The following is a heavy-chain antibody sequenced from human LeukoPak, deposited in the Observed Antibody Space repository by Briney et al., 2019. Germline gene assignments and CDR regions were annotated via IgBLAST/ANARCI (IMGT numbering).Heavy chain of an antibody. D-gene: IGHD3-9*01. Sequence: PSETLPLTCTVSGGSISSYYWSWIRQPPGKGLEWIGYIYYSGSTNYNPSLKSRVTISVDTSKNQFSLKLSSVTAADTAVYYCARHVRDYDILTGYYTSWFDPWGQGTLVTVSS. CDR1: GGSISSYY. J-gene: IGHJ5*02. CDR3: ARHVRDYDILTGYYTSWFDP. CDR2: IYYSGST. V-gene: IGHV4-59*08.